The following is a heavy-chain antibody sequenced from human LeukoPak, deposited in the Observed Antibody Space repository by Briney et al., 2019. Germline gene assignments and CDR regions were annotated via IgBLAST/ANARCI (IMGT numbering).Heavy chain of an antibody. Sequence: GGSLRLSCAASGFTFSSYEMNRVRQAPGKGLEWVSYISSSGSTIYYVDSVKGRFTISRDNAKNSLYLQMNSLRAEDTAVYYCAKITDYGDYEDYWGQGTLVTVSS. CDR2: ISSSGSTI. J-gene: IGHJ4*02. CDR1: GFTFSSYE. V-gene: IGHV3-48*03. CDR3: AKITDYGDYEDY. D-gene: IGHD4-17*01.